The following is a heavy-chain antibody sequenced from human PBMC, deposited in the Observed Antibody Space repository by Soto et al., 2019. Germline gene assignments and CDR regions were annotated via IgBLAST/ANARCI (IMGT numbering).Heavy chain of an antibody. J-gene: IGHJ4*02. V-gene: IGHV3-9*01. CDR3: ARDHMDWAGLFDS. CDR2: ISWNSGNI. D-gene: IGHD3-9*01. CDR1: GFTFDNYA. Sequence: EVQLMESGGGLVQPGRYLRLSCAASGFTFDNYAMHWVRQVPGKCLEWVSGISWNSGNIGYADSVKGRFTISRDNAENSLYLQMNSLRSEDTAVYYCARDHMDWAGLFDSWGQGTLVTVSS.